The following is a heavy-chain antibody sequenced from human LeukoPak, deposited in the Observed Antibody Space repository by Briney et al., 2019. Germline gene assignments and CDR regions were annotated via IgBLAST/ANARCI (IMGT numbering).Heavy chain of an antibody. Sequence: GESLKISCKSLGSDFSTYWNAWVRQRPGKGLEWMGIIYPGGSETRYDPSFQGQVTISADRSTSTAYLQWSSLRASDTAMYYCARASRDGYNQNFDHWGQGTLVTVSS. CDR1: GSDFSTYW. CDR3: ARASRDGYNQNFDH. D-gene: IGHD5-24*01. V-gene: IGHV5-51*01. J-gene: IGHJ4*02. CDR2: IYPGGSET.